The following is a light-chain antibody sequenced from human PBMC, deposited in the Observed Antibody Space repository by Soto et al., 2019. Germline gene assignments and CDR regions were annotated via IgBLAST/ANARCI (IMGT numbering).Light chain of an antibody. Sequence: DIQLTQSPSFLSASVEDRVTISCRASYDISSSLAWYQQEPGKPPKLLIYDSSTLQTWVPSRFTGSGSGRKFTLTISGLQFGDFATYFCQQLSHYPYTFVQGTKLEI. CDR1: YDISSS. CDR2: DSS. V-gene: IGKV1-9*01. J-gene: IGKJ2*01. CDR3: QQLSHYPYT.